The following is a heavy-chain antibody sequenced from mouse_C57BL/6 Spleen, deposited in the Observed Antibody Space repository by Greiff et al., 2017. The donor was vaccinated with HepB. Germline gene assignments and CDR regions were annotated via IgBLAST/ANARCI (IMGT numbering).Heavy chain of an antibody. Sequence: QVQLKESGAELVKPGASVKISCKASGYAFSSYWMNWVKQRPGKGLEWIGQIYPGDGDTNYNGKFKGKATLTADKSSSTAYMQLSSLTSEDSAVYFCARGATVNYYAMDYWGQGTSVTVSS. J-gene: IGHJ4*01. CDR2: IYPGDGDT. D-gene: IGHD1-1*01. V-gene: IGHV1-80*01. CDR3: ARGATVNYYAMDY. CDR1: GYAFSSYW.